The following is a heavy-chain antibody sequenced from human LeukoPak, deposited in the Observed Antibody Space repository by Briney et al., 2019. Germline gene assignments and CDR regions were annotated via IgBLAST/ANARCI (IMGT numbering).Heavy chain of an antibody. CDR1: GFTFSSYA. CDR3: AKTYCSGGSCYEFDY. D-gene: IGHD2-15*01. CDR2: ISGSGGST. Sequence: GGSLRLSCAASGFTFSSYAMSWVRQAPGKGLEWVSAISGSGGSTYYADSVKGRFTISRDNSKNTLYPQMNSLRAEDTAVYYCAKTYCSGGSCYEFDYWGQGTLVTVSS. J-gene: IGHJ4*02. V-gene: IGHV3-23*01.